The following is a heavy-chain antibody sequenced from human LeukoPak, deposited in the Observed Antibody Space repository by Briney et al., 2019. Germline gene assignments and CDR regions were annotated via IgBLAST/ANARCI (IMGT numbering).Heavy chain of an antibody. J-gene: IGHJ4*02. Sequence: GGSLRLSCAASGFTFDDYGMSWVRQAPGKGLEWVSGINWNGGSTGYADSVKGRFTISRDNAKNSLYLQMNSLRAEDAALYYCARSRLDSSSWYVVGDYWGQGTLVTVSS. D-gene: IGHD6-13*01. CDR2: INWNGGST. CDR3: ARSRLDSSSWYVVGDY. V-gene: IGHV3-20*04. CDR1: GFTFDDYG.